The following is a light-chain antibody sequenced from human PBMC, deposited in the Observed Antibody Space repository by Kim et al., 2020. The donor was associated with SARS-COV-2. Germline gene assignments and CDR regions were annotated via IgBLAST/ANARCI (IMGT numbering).Light chain of an antibody. CDR1: SIGAKR. Sequence: VPLGQTARITCGGSSIGAKRVHWYQQRPGQAPVLVIYRDRNRPSGIPERFSGSNSGNTATLTISRAQAGDEADYYCHVWDSNTAVFGGGTQLTVL. J-gene: IGLJ3*02. CDR3: HVWDSNTAV. V-gene: IGLV3-9*01. CDR2: RDR.